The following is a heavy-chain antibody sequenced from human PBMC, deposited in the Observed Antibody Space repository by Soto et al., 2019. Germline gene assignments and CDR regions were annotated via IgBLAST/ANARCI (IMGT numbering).Heavy chain of an antibody. Sequence: SETLSLTCTVSGGSISSGDYYWSWIRQPPGKVLEWIVSIYYSGMTYVNPSLKSRLTMSLETSGNQFSLKVTSVTSADTAIYYCARHVGGLRFLRKWLDPWGQGTLVTVSS. CDR3: ARHVGGLRFLRKWLDP. V-gene: IGHV4-39*01. CDR2: IYYSGMT. CDR1: GGSISSGDYY. J-gene: IGHJ5*02. D-gene: IGHD2-21*02.